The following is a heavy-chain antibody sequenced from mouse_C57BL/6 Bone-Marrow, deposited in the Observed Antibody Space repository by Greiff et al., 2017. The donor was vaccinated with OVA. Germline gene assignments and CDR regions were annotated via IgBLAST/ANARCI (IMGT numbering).Heavy chain of an antibody. CDR2: ISYDGSN. CDR3: ARGYYGPDY. D-gene: IGHD1-1*01. Sequence: DVQLQESGPGLVKPSQSLSLTCSVTGYSITSGYYWNWIRQFPGNKLEWMGYISYDGSNNYNPSLKNRISITRDTSKNQFFLKLNSVTTEDTATYYCARGYYGPDYWGQGTTLTVSS. V-gene: IGHV3-6*01. CDR1: GYSITSGYY. J-gene: IGHJ2*01.